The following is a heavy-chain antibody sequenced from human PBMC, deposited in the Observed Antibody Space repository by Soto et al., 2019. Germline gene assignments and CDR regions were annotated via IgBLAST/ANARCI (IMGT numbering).Heavy chain of an antibody. V-gene: IGHV3-21*01. CDR3: VRESYPAKAFEI. J-gene: IGHJ3*02. CDR1: GFTFSNYN. CDR2: IRSRSIDM. D-gene: IGHD2-2*01. Sequence: EVQLVESGGGLVKPGESLRLSCAASGFTFSNYNINWVRQAPGKGLEWVSSIRSRSIDMYYADSVKGRFTISRDDAKNSLSLQMKGLRADNTAVYFCVRESYPAKAFEIWGQATRVTVSS.